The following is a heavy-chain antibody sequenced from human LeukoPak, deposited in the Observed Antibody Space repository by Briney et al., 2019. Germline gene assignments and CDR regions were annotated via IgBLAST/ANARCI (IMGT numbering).Heavy chain of an antibody. J-gene: IGHJ4*02. CDR2: ISYDGSNK. V-gene: IGHV3-30*01. CDR3: ARGFGTTVIHY. CDR1: GFTFSSYA. D-gene: IGHD4-17*01. Sequence: PGRSLRLSCAASGFTFSSYAMHWVRQAPGKGLEWVAVISYDGSNKYYADSVKGRFTISRDNSKNTLYLQMNSLRAEDTAVYYCARGFGTTVIHYWGQGTLVTVSS.